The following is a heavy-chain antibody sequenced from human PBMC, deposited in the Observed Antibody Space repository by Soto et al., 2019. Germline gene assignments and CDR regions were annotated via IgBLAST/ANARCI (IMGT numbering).Heavy chain of an antibody. CDR2: ISSSSSYI. CDR3: ARDSSSSWYPLVQYVGY. D-gene: IGHD6-13*01. J-gene: IGHJ4*02. CDR1: GFTFSSYS. Sequence: EVQLVESGGGLVKPGGSLRLSCAASGFTFSSYSMNWVRQAPGKGLEWVSSISSSSSYIYYADSVKGRFTISRDNAKNSLYLQMNSLRAEDTAVYYCARDSSSSWYPLVQYVGYWGQGTLVTVSS. V-gene: IGHV3-21*01.